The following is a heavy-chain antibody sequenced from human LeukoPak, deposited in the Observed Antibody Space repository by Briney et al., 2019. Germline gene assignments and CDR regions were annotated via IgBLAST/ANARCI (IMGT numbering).Heavy chain of an antibody. V-gene: IGHV3-43*02. CDR3: ATWAFYHGLDV. D-gene: IGHD1-26*01. CDR1: GMNFEKYA. J-gene: IGHJ6*02. CDR2: ISADGRA. Sequence: GGSLRLSCVASGMNFEKYAMHWVRQRPGKGLEWVAVISADGRADHADSVKGRFTVSRDNSKESLFLDMSSLRDEGSALYYCATWAFYHGLDVWGQGTTVIVSS.